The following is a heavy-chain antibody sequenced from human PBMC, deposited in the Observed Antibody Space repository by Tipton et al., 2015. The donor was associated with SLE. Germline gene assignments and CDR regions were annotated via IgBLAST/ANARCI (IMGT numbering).Heavy chain of an antibody. CDR1: GGSTSSYY. V-gene: IGHV4-59*01. CDR2: IYYSGST. Sequence: TLSLTCTVSGGSTSSYYCSWISQHPGKGVEWIGYIYYSGSTNYNPSLKSRVTISVDTSKNQFSLKLSSVTAADTAVYYCARGLGERRYAFDIWGQGTRVTVSS. CDR3: ARGLGERRYAFDI. J-gene: IGHJ3*02. D-gene: IGHD1-1*01.